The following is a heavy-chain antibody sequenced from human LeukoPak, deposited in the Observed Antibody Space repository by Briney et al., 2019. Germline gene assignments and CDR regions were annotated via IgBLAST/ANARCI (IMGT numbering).Heavy chain of an antibody. V-gene: IGHV4-34*01. J-gene: IGHJ4*02. D-gene: IGHD3-22*01. Sequence: SETLSLTCAVSGGSFSGYYWSWIRQPPGKGLEWIGEINHSGSTNYNPSLKSRVTISVDTSKSQFSLKLSSVTAADTAVYYCARGPHTGVNYYDSSGYYYWGQGTLVTVSS. CDR1: GGSFSGYY. CDR2: INHSGST. CDR3: ARGPHTGVNYYDSSGYYY.